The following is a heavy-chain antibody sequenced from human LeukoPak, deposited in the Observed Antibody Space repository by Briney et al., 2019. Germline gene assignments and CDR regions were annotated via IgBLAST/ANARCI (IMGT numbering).Heavy chain of an antibody. CDR2: IYHSGST. Sequence: SETLSLTCTVSGGSISSYYWSWIRQPPGKGLEWIGYIYHSGSTYYNPSLKSRVTISVVRSKNQFSLKLSSVTAADTAVYYCAREGIAAALSYYYYYMDVWGKGTTVTVSS. D-gene: IGHD6-13*01. V-gene: IGHV4-59*12. J-gene: IGHJ6*03. CDR1: GGSISSYY. CDR3: AREGIAAALSYYYYYMDV.